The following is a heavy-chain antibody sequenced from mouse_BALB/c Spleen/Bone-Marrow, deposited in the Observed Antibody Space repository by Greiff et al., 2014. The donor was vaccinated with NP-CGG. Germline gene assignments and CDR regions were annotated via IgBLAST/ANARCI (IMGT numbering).Heavy chain of an antibody. Sequence: VQLQQSGPELVKPGASVKMSCKASGYTFTSYVMHWVKQKPGQGLEWIGYIHPYNDGTKYNEKSKGKATLTSDKSSSTAYMELSSLTSEDSAVYYCARRYGNYYFDYWGQGTTLTVSS. CDR1: GYTFTSYV. D-gene: IGHD2-10*02. CDR2: IHPYNDGT. J-gene: IGHJ2*01. CDR3: ARRYGNYYFDY. V-gene: IGHV1-14*01.